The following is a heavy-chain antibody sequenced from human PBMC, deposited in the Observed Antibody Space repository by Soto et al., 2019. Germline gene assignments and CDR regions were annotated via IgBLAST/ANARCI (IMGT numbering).Heavy chain of an antibody. CDR2: IIPIFGTA. CDR1: GGTFSSYA. D-gene: IGHD3-22*01. V-gene: IGHV1-69*13. J-gene: IGHJ6*02. CDR3: ARKASYYYDSSGYPTSAYYYYGMDV. Sequence: ASVKVSCKASGGTFSSYAISWVRQAPGQGLEWMGGIIPIFGTANYAQKFQGRVTITADESTSTAYMELSSLRSEDTAVYYCARKASYYYDSSGYPTSAYYYYGMDVWGQGTTVTVSS.